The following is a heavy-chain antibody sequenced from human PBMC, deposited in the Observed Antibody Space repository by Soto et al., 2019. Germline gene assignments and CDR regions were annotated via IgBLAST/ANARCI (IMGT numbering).Heavy chain of an antibody. Sequence: SLRLSCAASGFTFSSYAISWVRQAPGNGLEWVSAISGSGGSTYYADSVKGRFTISRDNSKNTLYLQMNSLRAEDTAVYYCAKVTYYDILTGYYSSSNFGYWGQGTLVTVSS. D-gene: IGHD3-9*01. V-gene: IGHV3-23*01. CDR3: AKVTYYDILTGYYSSSNFGY. CDR1: GFTFSSYA. CDR2: ISGSGGST. J-gene: IGHJ4*02.